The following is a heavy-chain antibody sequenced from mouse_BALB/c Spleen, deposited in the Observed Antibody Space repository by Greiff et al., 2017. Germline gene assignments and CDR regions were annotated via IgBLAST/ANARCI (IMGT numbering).Heavy chain of an antibody. J-gene: IGHJ4*01. D-gene: IGHD2-1*01. V-gene: IGHV1S56*01. Sequence: QVQLQQSGPELVKPGASVRISCKASGYTFTSYYIHWVKQRPGQGLEWIGWIYPGNVNTKYNEKFKGKATLTADKSSSTAYMQLSSLTSEDSAVYFCARNGNYHYAMDYWGQGTSVTVSS. CDR3: ARNGNYHYAMDY. CDR1: GYTFTSYY. CDR2: IYPGNVNT.